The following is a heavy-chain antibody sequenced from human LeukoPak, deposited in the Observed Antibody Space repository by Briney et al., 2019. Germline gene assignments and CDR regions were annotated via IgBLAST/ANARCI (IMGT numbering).Heavy chain of an antibody. V-gene: IGHV1-18*01. Sequence: ASVKVSCKASGYTFTSYGISWVRQAPGQGLEGMGWISAYNGNTNYTQKLQGRVTMTTDTSTSTAYMELRSLRSDDTAVYYCARELRFLEWLRAFDIWGQGTMVTVSS. D-gene: IGHD3-3*01. J-gene: IGHJ3*02. CDR3: ARELRFLEWLRAFDI. CDR1: GYTFTSYG. CDR2: ISAYNGNT.